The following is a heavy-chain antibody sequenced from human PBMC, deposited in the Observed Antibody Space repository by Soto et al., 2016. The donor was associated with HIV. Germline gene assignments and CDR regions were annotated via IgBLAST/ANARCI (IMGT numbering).Heavy chain of an antibody. CDR1: GSPSVALL. CDR3: TRYCSGGSCSAINYYYYGMDV. J-gene: IGHJ6*02. V-gene: IGHV3-73*01. Sequence: EVQLVESGGGLVQPGGSRETTPVQPLGSPSVALLCTGSARLPGKGWSGLGRIRSKANSYATAYAASVKGRFTISRDDSKNTAYLQMNSLKTEDTAVYYCTRYCSGGSCSAINYYYYGMDVWGQGTTVTVSS. CDR2: IRSKANSYAT. D-gene: IGHD2-15*01.